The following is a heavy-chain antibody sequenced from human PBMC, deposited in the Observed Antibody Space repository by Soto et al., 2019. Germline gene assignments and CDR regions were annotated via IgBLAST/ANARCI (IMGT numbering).Heavy chain of an antibody. CDR3: ARDFVPGYTGYSDY. V-gene: IGHV1-3*01. J-gene: IGHJ4*02. CDR2: INAGNGNT. D-gene: IGHD5-12*01. Sequence: ASVKVSCKASGYTFTSYAMHWVRQAPGQRLEWMGWINAGNGNTKYSQKFQGRVTITRDTSASTAYMELSSLRSEDTAVYYCARDFVPGYTGYSDYWGQGTLVTVSS. CDR1: GYTFTSYA.